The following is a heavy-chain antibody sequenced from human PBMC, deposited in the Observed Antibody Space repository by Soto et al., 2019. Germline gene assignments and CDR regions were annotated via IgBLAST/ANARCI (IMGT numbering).Heavy chain of an antibody. D-gene: IGHD5-18*01. Sequence: PSETLSLTCAVYGGSFSCYYWSWIRQRTGKGLEWIGEINHSGSTKYIPSLKSRVSISVDTPKNQFSLKRSSVADADTAVYYCARRIQLWFRAYYYYGMDVWGQGTTVTVSS. CDR1: GGSFSCYY. J-gene: IGHJ6*02. V-gene: IGHV4-34*01. CDR2: INHSGST. CDR3: ARRIQLWFRAYYYYGMDV.